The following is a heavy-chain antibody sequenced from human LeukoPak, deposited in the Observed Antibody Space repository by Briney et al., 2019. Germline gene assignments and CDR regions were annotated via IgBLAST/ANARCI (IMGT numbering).Heavy chain of an antibody. J-gene: IGHJ4*02. D-gene: IGHD5/OR15-5a*01. CDR3: AKKVGLVSAPLWYFDV. Sequence: GGSLRLSCAASGFTFSSYWMSWVRQAPGKGLEWVANIKQDGSEKYYVDSVKGRFTVSRDNSKNTLFLQMNSLRAEDTATYYCAKKVGLVSAPLWYFDVWGQGTLVAVSS. CDR2: IKQDGSEK. V-gene: IGHV3-7*03. CDR1: GFTFSSYW.